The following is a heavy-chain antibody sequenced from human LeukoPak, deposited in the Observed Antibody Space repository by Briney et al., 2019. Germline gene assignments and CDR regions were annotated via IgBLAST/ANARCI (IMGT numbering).Heavy chain of an antibody. CDR2: ISYDGSNK. Sequence: GGSLRLSCAASGFTFSSYAMHWVRQAPGKGLEWVALISYDGSNKYYADSVKGRFTISRDNSKNTLYLQMNSLRAEDTAVYYCARYHGSGSSYDYWGQGTLVTVSS. V-gene: IGHV3-30-3*01. D-gene: IGHD3-10*01. CDR1: GFTFSSYA. CDR3: ARYHGSGSSYDY. J-gene: IGHJ4*02.